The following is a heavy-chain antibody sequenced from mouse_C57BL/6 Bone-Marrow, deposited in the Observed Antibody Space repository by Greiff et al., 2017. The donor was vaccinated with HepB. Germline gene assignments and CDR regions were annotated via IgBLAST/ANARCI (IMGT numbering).Heavy chain of an antibody. V-gene: IGHV5-17*01. J-gene: IGHJ4*01. CDR1: GFTFSDYG. CDR2: ISSGSSTI. D-gene: IGHD2-5*01. CDR3: ARHYSNYLRAMDY. Sequence: EVKLMESGGGLVKPGGSLKLSCAASGFTFSDYGMHWVRQAPEKGLEWVAYISSGSSTIYYADTVKGRFTISRDNAKNTLFLQMTSLRSEDTAMYYCARHYSNYLRAMDYWGQGTSVTVSS.